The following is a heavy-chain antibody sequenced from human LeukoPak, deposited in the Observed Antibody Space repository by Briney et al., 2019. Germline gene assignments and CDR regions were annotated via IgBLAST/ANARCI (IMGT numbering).Heavy chain of an antibody. Sequence: ASVKVSCKASGYTFTSYAMHWVRQAPGQRLEWKGWINAGNGNTKYSQKFQGRVTITGDTSASTAYMELSSLRSEDTAVYYCARVPSGSYYGGFDYWGQGTLVTVSS. CDR1: GYTFTSYA. CDR3: ARVPSGSYYGGFDY. J-gene: IGHJ4*02. D-gene: IGHD1-26*01. CDR2: INAGNGNT. V-gene: IGHV1-3*01.